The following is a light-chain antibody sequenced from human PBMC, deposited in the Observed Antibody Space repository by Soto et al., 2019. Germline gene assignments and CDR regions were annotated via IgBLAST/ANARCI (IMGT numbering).Light chain of an antibody. CDR2: GAS. CDR1: QTISNNY. J-gene: IGKJ1*01. V-gene: IGKV3-20*01. CDR3: QQYGSSPWT. Sequence: EIVLTQSPGTLSLSPGERATLSCRASQTISNNYLAWYQQKPGQAPRLLIYGASSRATGIPDTFSGSGSGTDFTLTINRLGPEDFAGYYCQQYGSSPWTFGHGTKVEIK.